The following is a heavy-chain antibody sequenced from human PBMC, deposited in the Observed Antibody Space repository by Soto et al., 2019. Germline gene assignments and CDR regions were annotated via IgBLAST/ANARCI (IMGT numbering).Heavy chain of an antibody. J-gene: IGHJ4*02. Sequence: EVQLVESGGGLVQPGGSLRLSCAVSGFTLSSYWMHWVRQVPGKGLVWVSRMNSDGGSTSYADSVKGRFTISRDNAKNTLYLQMNSLRADDTGLYYCARVGCSGGSCIDYWGQGTLVTVTS. CDR3: ARVGCSGGSCIDY. CDR1: GFTLSSYW. CDR2: MNSDGGST. D-gene: IGHD2-15*01. V-gene: IGHV3-74*01.